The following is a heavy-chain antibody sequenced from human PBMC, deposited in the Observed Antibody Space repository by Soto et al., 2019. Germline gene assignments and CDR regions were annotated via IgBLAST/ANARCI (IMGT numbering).Heavy chain of an antibody. CDR2: FYDSRST. CDR1: GINITGHY. J-gene: IGHJ1*01. D-gene: IGHD6-19*01. CDR3: VRVGPGAVAGTPHH. Sequence: EVQLVESGGGLVQPGESLRLSCEVSGINITGHYMGWARQAPGKGLEWISIFYDSRSTYYAASVKGRFTISSGTPKNALHLQMNILKVDDTARYYCVRVGPGAVAGTPHHWGQGTPVTVSS. V-gene: IGHV3-53*01.